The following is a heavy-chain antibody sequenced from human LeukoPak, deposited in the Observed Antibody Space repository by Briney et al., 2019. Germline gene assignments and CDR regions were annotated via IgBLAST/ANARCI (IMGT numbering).Heavy chain of an antibody. J-gene: IGHJ4*02. CDR2: INHSGST. CDR3: ASRAGDYDFWSGYYFDY. Sequence: SETLSLTCAVYGGSFSGYYWSWSRQPPRKGLQWSVEINHSGSTNYNPSLKSRVTISVDTSKNQFSLKLSSVTAADTAVYYCASRAGDYDFWSGYYFDYWGQGTLVTVSS. CDR1: GGSFSGYY. D-gene: IGHD3-3*01. V-gene: IGHV4-34*01.